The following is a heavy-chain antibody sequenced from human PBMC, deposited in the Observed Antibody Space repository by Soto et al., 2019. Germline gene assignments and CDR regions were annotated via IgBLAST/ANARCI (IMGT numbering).Heavy chain of an antibody. D-gene: IGHD3-22*01. CDR2: INAGNGNT. J-gene: IGHJ4*02. CDR1: GYTFSKYA. V-gene: IGHV1-3*01. CDR3: ATPQDYDGCLDS. Sequence: GASVKVSCKASGYTFSKYAMHWVRQAPGQRLEWMGWINAGNGNTRYSQKFQGRLTLTRDTPGNTAYLELNSLISEDTAVYYCATPQDYDGCLDSWGQGTLVTV.